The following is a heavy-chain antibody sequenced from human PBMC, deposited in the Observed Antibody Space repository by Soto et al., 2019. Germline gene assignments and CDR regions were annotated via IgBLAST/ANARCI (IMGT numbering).Heavy chain of an antibody. CDR3: ARSPTLDWLLPFDY. Sequence: QVQLQESGPGLVKPSETLSLTCTVSGGSISSYYWSWIRQPPGKGLEWIGYIYYSGSTNYNPSLKSRVTISVDTSKNQFSLKLSSVTAADTAVYYCARSPTLDWLLPFDYWGQGTLVTVSS. J-gene: IGHJ4*02. CDR2: IYYSGST. CDR1: GGSISSYY. V-gene: IGHV4-59*08. D-gene: IGHD3-9*01.